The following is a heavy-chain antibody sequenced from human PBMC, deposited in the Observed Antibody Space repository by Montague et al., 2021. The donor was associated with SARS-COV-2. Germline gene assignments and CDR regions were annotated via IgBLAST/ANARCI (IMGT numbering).Heavy chain of an antibody. D-gene: IGHD1-1*01. CDR1: GDSVSSNSAT. J-gene: IGHJ6*02. CDR3: TSGREGNYNVMDV. CDR2: TYYRSKWYN. Sequence: CAISGDSVSSNSATWNWVRQSPSRGLEWPGRTYYRSKWYNDYAVSVRGRVTISPDTSKNQFSLQLNSVTPEDTAIYYCTSGREGNYNVMDVWGQGTPVTVSS. V-gene: IGHV6-1*01.